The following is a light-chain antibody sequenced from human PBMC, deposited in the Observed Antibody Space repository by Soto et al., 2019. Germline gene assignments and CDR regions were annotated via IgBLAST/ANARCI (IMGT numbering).Light chain of an antibody. V-gene: IGKV1-5*01. CDR3: QEYSSYST. CDR2: DAS. J-gene: IGKJ4*01. Sequence: DIQMTQSPSTLSASVGDRVTITCRASQSISSWLAWYQQKPGKAPKLLIYDASSLESGVPSRFSGSGSGTEFTLTISSLQPDDFATYYCQEYSSYSTFGGGTKV. CDR1: QSISSW.